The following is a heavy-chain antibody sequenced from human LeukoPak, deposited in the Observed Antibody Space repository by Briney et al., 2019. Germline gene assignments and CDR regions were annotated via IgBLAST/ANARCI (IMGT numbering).Heavy chain of an antibody. CDR2: IYYSGST. Sequence: SETLSLTCTVSGGSISSSSYYWGWIRQPPGKGLEWIGSIYYSGSTYYNPSLKSRVTISVDTSKNQFSLKLTSVTAADTAVYYCARHGNGAFDIWGQGTMVTVSS. V-gene: IGHV4-39*01. J-gene: IGHJ3*02. CDR1: GGSISSSSYY. D-gene: IGHD1-1*01. CDR3: ARHGNGAFDI.